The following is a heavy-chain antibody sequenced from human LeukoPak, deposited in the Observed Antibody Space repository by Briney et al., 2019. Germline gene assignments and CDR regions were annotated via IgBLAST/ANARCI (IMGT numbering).Heavy chain of an antibody. V-gene: IGHV3-7*01. CDR1: GFTFSSYW. D-gene: IGHD6-19*01. CDR3: ARDCRYLYSSGWYPTLNP. CDR2: IKQDGSEK. Sequence: PGRSLRLSCAASGFTFSSYWMSWVRQAPGKGLEWVTNIKQDGSEKYYVDSVKGRFTISRHNAKNSLYLQMNSLRAEDTAVYYCARDCRYLYSSGWYPTLNPWGQGTLVTVSS. J-gene: IGHJ5*02.